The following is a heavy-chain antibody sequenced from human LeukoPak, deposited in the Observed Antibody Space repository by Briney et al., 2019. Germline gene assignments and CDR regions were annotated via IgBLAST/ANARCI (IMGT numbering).Heavy chain of an antibody. CDR3: ARADGGNSPGYYYGLDV. D-gene: IGHD4-23*01. J-gene: IGHJ6*02. CDR1: GYTFTSHD. V-gene: IGHV1-8*01. CDR2: LNPDSGYT. Sequence: ASVKVSCKASGYTFTSHDINWVRQATGQGFEWMGRLNPDSGYTGSAQKFQGRVTMTRDTSISTAYMELSSPRSEDTAVYYCARADGGNSPGYYYGLDVWGQGTTVTVSS.